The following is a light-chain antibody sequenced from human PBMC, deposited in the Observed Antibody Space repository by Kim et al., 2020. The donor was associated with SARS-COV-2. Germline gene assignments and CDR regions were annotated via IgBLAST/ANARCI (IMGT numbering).Light chain of an antibody. Sequence: GCRGQRATLSCRGSQTVNSNLVWYQQRPGQAPRLLIYGASTRANGIPARFSGSGAGTEFTLTISSLQSEDFVSYYCQQYESWPRTFGQGTKVDIK. CDR1: QTVNSN. CDR3: QQYESWPRT. J-gene: IGKJ1*01. V-gene: IGKV3-15*01. CDR2: GAS.